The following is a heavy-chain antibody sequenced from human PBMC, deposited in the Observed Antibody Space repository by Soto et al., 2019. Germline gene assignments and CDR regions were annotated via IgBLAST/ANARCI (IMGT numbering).Heavy chain of an antibody. CDR1: GFTFSSYS. CDR2: ISSTSTYI. J-gene: IGHJ6*02. CDR3: AKDRGIAEGVLGYYYGVDV. D-gene: IGHD6-13*01. Sequence: EVQLVESGGGLVKPGGSLRLSCAASGFTFSSYSMNWVRQAPGKGLEWVSSISSTSTYIYYADSVKGRFTISRDNAQNSLYLQRNSLGAEDTAVYYCAKDRGIAEGVLGYYYGVDVWGQGTTVTVSS. V-gene: IGHV3-21*01.